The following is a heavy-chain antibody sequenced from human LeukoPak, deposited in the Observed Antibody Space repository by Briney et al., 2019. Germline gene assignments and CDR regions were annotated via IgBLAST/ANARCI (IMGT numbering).Heavy chain of an antibody. Sequence: GGSLRLSCAASGYTFSSYAMSWVRQAPGQGLEWVSAISGSGGSTYYADSVKGRFTISRDNSKSTLYLQMNSLRAEDTAVYYCAKVPGIAVAYFDYWGQGTLVTVSS. V-gene: IGHV3-23*01. CDR3: AKVPGIAVAYFDY. CDR1: GYTFSSYA. D-gene: IGHD6-19*01. CDR2: ISGSGGST. J-gene: IGHJ4*02.